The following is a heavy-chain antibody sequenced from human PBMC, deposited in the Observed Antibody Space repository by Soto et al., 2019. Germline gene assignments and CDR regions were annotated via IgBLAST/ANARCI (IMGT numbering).Heavy chain of an antibody. V-gene: IGHV4-30-4*01. J-gene: IGHJ4*02. CDR1: GGSISSGDYY. CDR3: AREPREDVWGSYRHNNFDY. D-gene: IGHD3-16*02. Sequence: SETLSLTCTVSGGSISSGDYYWSWIRQPPGKGLEWIGYIYYSGSTYYNPSLKSRVTISVDTSKNQFSLKLSSVTAADTAVYYCAREPREDVWGSYRHNNFDYWGQGTLVTVSS. CDR2: IYYSGST.